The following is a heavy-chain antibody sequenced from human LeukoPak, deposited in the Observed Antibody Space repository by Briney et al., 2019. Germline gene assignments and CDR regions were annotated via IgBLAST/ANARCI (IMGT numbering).Heavy chain of an antibody. CDR2: ISSSSSTI. Sequence: GGSLRLSCAASGFTFSSYSMNWVRQAPGKGLEWVSYISSSSSTIYYADSVKGRFTISRDNTKNSLYLQMNSLRAEDTAVYYCARDVVGATFDYWGQGTLVTVSS. J-gene: IGHJ4*02. CDR1: GFTFSSYS. V-gene: IGHV3-48*04. D-gene: IGHD1-26*01. CDR3: ARDVVGATFDY.